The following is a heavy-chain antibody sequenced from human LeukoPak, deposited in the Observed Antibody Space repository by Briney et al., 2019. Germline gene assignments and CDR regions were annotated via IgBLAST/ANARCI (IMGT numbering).Heavy chain of an antibody. Sequence: GGSLRLSCAASGFTFSNYGMSWVRQAPGKGLEWVSSISGSGGTTYYADSVKGRFTISRDKSKNTLYLQMNSLRAEDTAVYYCAKNGDRGAFCSGGTCYPYYYYYMDVWGKGTTVIISS. CDR3: AKNGDRGAFCSGGTCYPYYYYYMDV. V-gene: IGHV3-23*01. CDR2: ISGSGGTT. J-gene: IGHJ6*03. D-gene: IGHD2-15*01. CDR1: GFTFSNYG.